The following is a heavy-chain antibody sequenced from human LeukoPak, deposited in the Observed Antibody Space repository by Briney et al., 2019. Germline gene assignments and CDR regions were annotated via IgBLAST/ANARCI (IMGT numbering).Heavy chain of an antibody. V-gene: IGHV4-30-2*01. J-gene: IGHJ3*02. CDR2: IYHSGST. CDR3: ARGIYCSSTSCPRGAFDI. CDR1: GGSISSGSYY. D-gene: IGHD2-2*01. Sequence: SETLSLTCTVSGGSISSGSYYWSWIRQPPGKGLEWIGYIYHSGSTYHNPSLKSRVTISVDRSKNQFSLKLSSVTAADTAVYYCARGIYCSSTSCPRGAFDIWGQGTMVTVSS.